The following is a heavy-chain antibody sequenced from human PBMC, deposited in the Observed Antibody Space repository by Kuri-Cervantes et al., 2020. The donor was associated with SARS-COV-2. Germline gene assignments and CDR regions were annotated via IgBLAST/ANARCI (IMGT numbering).Heavy chain of an antibody. V-gene: IGHV3-23*01. CDR2: ISGSGGST. CDR1: GFTFSSYA. Sequence: GGSLRLSCAASGFTFSSYAMSWVRQAPGKGLEWVSAISGSGGSTYYADSVKGRFTISRDNAKNSLYLQMNSLRAEDTAVYYCARDGNMDYDILTGYYYGMDVWGQGTTVTVSS. CDR3: ARDGNMDYDILTGYYYGMDV. D-gene: IGHD3-9*01. J-gene: IGHJ6*02.